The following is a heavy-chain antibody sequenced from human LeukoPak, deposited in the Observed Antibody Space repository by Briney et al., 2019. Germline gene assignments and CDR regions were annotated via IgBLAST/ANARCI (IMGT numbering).Heavy chain of an antibody. CDR1: GFTFSSYD. CDR2: IGTAGDT. V-gene: IGHV3-13*01. D-gene: IGHD4-17*01. CDR3: TKSYGDYQYDY. Sequence: PGGSLRLSCAASGFTFSSYDMHWVRQATGKGLEWVSAIGTAGDTYYPGSVKGRFTISRENAKNSLYLQMNSLKTEDTAVYYCTKSYGDYQYDYWGQGTLVTVSS. J-gene: IGHJ4*02.